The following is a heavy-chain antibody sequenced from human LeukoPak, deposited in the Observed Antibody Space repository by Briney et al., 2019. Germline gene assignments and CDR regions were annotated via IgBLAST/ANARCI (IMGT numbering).Heavy chain of an antibody. CDR1: GFTFSSYT. CDR2: MKEDGSEI. Sequence: GGSLRLSCVASGFTFSSYTMSWVRQAPGKGLEWVAKMKEDGSEIYYVDSVKGRFTICRDNAKNSLCLQMSSLTVEDTAPYYCARGGARYLDSWGQGTLVTVSS. J-gene: IGHJ5*02. D-gene: IGHD3-9*01. V-gene: IGHV3-7*01. CDR3: ARGGARYLDS.